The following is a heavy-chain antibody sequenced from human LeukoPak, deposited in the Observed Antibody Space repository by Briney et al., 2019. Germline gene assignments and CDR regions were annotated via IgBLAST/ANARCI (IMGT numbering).Heavy chain of an antibody. Sequence: PGGSLRLSCAASGFTFDDYGMSWVRQAPGKGLEWVSGINWNGGSTGYADSVKGRFTISRDNAKNSLYLQMNSLRAEDTALYYCAKDITPNYYDSSGYKWGQGTLVTVSS. CDR2: INWNGGST. V-gene: IGHV3-20*04. CDR1: GFTFDDYG. J-gene: IGHJ4*02. CDR3: AKDITPNYYDSSGYK. D-gene: IGHD3-22*01.